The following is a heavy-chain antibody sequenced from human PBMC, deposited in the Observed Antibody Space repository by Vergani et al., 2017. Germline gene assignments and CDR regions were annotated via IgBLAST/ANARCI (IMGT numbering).Heavy chain of an antibody. CDR2: ISDSGGST. V-gene: IGHV3-23*01. D-gene: IGHD4-17*01. CDR1: GFTFNNYA. Sequence: EVQLLESGGGLVQPGGSLRLSCAASGFTFNNYAMTWVRQAPGKGLEWVSTISDSGGSTYSADSVKGRFTISRDNSKNTLSLQMNSLRAEDTAVYYCAKDKYGDYGYXFDYWGQGTLVTVSS. CDR3: AKDKYGDYGYXFDY. J-gene: IGHJ4*02.